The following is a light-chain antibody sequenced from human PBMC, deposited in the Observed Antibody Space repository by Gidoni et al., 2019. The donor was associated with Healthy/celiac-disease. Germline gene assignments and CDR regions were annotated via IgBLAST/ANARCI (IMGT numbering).Light chain of an antibody. CDR2: SNN. V-gene: IGLV1-44*01. J-gene: IGLJ3*02. CDR3: AAWDDSLNGHWV. CDR1: SSTIGSNT. Sequence: QSVLTQPPSASGTPGQRVTISCSGSSSTIGSNTVNWYQQLPGTAPKLLIYSNNPRPSGVPDRFSGSKSGTSASLAISGLQSEDEADYYCAAWDDSLNGHWVFGGGTKLTVL.